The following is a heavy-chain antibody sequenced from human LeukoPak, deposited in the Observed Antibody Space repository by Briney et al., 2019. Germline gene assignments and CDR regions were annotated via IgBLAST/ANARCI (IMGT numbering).Heavy chain of an antibody. V-gene: IGHV3-48*04. Sequence: PGGSLRLSCVASGFTFSSYSMNWVRQAPGKGLEWVSYISSVSGSTTHYADSVKGRFTISRDNAKNSLYLQMNSLRAEDTAVYYCARDPIAYSRPSWFDPWGQGTLVTVSS. CDR3: ARDPIAYSRPSWFDP. CDR2: ISSVSGSTT. CDR1: GFTFSSYS. D-gene: IGHD6-13*01. J-gene: IGHJ5*02.